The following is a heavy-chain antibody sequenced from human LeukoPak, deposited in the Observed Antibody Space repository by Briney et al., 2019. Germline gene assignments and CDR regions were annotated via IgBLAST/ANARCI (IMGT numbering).Heavy chain of an antibody. V-gene: IGHV3-74*01. Sequence: GGSLRLSCAASGFTFSNYWMHWVRQAPGKGLVWVSRINSDGSSTRYADSVKGRFTISRDNAKNTLYLQMSSLRAEDTAVYYCGRELDWLPTLDYWGQGTLVTVSS. CDR1: GFTFSNYW. CDR2: INSDGSST. D-gene: IGHD3-9*01. J-gene: IGHJ4*02. CDR3: GRELDWLPTLDY.